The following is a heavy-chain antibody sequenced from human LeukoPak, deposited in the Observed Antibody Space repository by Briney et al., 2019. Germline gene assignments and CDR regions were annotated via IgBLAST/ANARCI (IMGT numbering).Heavy chain of an antibody. V-gene: IGHV3-23*01. CDR1: GFAFSSYA. CDR2: ISGSGGST. Sequence: PGGSLRLSCAASGFAFSSYAMRWVRQAPGKGLEWVSGISGSGGSTHYADSVKGRFTTSRDNSKNTLYLQMNSLRAEDTAVYYCAKGEGYSYGLQDYWGQGTLATVSS. J-gene: IGHJ4*02. CDR3: AKGEGYSYGLQDY. D-gene: IGHD5-18*01.